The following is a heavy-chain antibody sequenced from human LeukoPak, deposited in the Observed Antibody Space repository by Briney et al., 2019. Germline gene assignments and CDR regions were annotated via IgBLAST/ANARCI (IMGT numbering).Heavy chain of an antibody. Sequence: GGSLRLSCAASGFTFSSYAMHWVRQAPGKGLEYVSAISSNGGSTYYANSVKGRFTISRDNSKNTLYLQMNSLRAEDTAVYYCARETEATASLDWGQGTLVTVSS. CDR3: ARETEATASLD. CDR2: ISSNGGST. D-gene: IGHD5-18*01. V-gene: IGHV3-64*01. J-gene: IGHJ4*02. CDR1: GFTFSSYA.